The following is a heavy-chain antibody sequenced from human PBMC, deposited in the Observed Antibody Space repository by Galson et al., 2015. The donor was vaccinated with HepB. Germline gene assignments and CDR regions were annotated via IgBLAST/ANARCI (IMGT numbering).Heavy chain of an antibody. CDR3: TTVYTVRPGG. Sequence: SLRLSCAASGFTFSNAWMSWVRQAPGKGLEWVGRIKSNTDGGTTDYAAPVKGTFTISRDDSKNTLYLQMNSLKNEDTAVYYCTTVYTVRPGGWGQGTLVTVSS. CDR1: GFTFSNAW. J-gene: IGHJ4*02. V-gene: IGHV3-15*01. CDR2: IKSNTDGGTT. D-gene: IGHD3-10*01.